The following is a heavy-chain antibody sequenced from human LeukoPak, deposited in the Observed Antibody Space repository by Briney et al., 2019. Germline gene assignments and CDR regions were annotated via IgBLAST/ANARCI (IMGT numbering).Heavy chain of an antibody. CDR1: GFTFSSYG. CDR2: IWYDGSHK. D-gene: IGHD6-6*01. J-gene: IGHJ5*02. CDR3: ARDQGYSSSAEVWFDP. V-gene: IGHV3-33*01. Sequence: GGSLRLSCAASGFTFSSYGMHWVRQAPGKGREWVAVIWYDGSHKYYADSVKGRFTISRDNSKNTLYLQMNSLRAEDTAVYYCARDQGYSSSAEVWFDPWGQGTLVTVSS.